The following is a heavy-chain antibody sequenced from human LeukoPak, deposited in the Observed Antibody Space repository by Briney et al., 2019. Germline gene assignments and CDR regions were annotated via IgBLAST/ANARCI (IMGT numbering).Heavy chain of an antibody. V-gene: IGHV1-2*04. CDR3: ARVSSGSYYTFDY. CDR1: GYTFTGYY. Sequence: ASVKVSCKASGYTFTGYYMHWVRQAPGQGLEWMGWINPNSGGTNYAQKFQGWVTMTRDTSISTAYMELSRLRSDDTAVYYCARVSSGSYYTFDYWGQGTLGTVPS. CDR2: INPNSGGT. D-gene: IGHD3-10*01. J-gene: IGHJ4*02.